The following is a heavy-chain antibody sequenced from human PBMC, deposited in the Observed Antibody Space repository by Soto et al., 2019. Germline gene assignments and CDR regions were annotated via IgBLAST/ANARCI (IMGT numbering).Heavy chain of an antibody. CDR3: ARDHAGKSGFGEKTFDY. Sequence: QVQLVESGGGVVQPGRSLRLSCAASGFTFSSYAMHWVRQAPGKGLEWVAVISYDGSNKYYADSVKGRFTISRDNSKNTLYLQMNSLRAEDTAVYYCARDHAGKSGFGEKTFDYWGQGTLVTVSS. J-gene: IGHJ4*02. CDR1: GFTFSSYA. D-gene: IGHD3-10*01. CDR2: ISYDGSNK. V-gene: IGHV3-30-3*01.